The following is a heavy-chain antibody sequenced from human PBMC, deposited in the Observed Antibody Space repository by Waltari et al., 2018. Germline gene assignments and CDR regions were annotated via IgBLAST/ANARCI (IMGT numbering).Heavy chain of an antibody. D-gene: IGHD1-1*01. J-gene: IGHJ6*02. Sequence: EEQLVESGGGLVQPGDSLRLSCAASGFTFSSFWMNWFRQAPGKGPLWVSRISTDASDTTYADSGKGRFTISRDNARNTLYLQMNRLRAEDTAVYFCARVSRRTYRSPVPGRHYYYGMDVWGQGTTVTVSS. CDR1: GFTFSSFW. V-gene: IGHV3-74*03. CDR3: ARVSRRTYRSPVPGRHYYYGMDV. CDR2: ISTDASDT.